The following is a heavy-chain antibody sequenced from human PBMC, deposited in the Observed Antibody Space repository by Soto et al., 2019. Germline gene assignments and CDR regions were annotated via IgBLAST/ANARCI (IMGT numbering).Heavy chain of an antibody. CDR1: GYTFIRYY. CDR3: ARSYCSSDSCYIRHLDY. V-gene: IGHV1-46*01. J-gene: IGHJ4*02. CDR2: INPSGGRT. Sequence: ASVKVSCKASGYTFIRYYIHCVRQAPGQGLEWMGIINPSGGRTTYAPKFQGRVTMASDTSTSTVDMELRSLRSEDTAAYYCARSYCSSDSCYIRHLDYWGQGTLVTVSS. D-gene: IGHD2-2*01.